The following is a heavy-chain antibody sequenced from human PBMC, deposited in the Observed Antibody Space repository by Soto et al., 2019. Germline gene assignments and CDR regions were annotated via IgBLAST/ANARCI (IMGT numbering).Heavy chain of an antibody. V-gene: IGHV3-23*01. D-gene: IGHD6-19*01. CDR3: SKTGYIAVAGNFDL. J-gene: IGHJ4*02. Sequence: GGSLRLSCAASGFTFSSYAMSWVRQAPGKGLEWVSAISGSGGSTYYADSVKGRFTISRDNSKNTLYLQMNSLRAEDTAVYYCSKTGYIAVAGNFDLWGQRTLVTGSS. CDR1: GFTFSSYA. CDR2: ISGSGGST.